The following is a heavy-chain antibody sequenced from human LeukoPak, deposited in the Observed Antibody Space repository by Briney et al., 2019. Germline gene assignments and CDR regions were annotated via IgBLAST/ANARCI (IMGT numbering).Heavy chain of an antibody. Sequence: SESLCLTCAVSVVALSRFYLSCIRQPPGKGLGWIGYIYYSGSTNYNPSLKSRVTISVDTSKNQFSLKLSSVTAADTAVFYCATLTTADAFDIWGQGTMVTVSS. CDR2: IYYSGST. J-gene: IGHJ3*02. CDR3: ATLTTADAFDI. D-gene: IGHD3-22*01. CDR1: VVALSRFY. V-gene: IGHV4-59*01.